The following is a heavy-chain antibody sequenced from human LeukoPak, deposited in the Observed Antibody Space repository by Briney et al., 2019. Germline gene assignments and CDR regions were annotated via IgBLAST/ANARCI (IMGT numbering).Heavy chain of an antibody. D-gene: IGHD3-9*01. CDR2: IYYSGST. J-gene: IGHJ4*02. CDR1: GGSISSYY. Sequence: SETLSLTCTASGGSISSYYWSWIRQPPGKGLEWIGYIYYSGSTNYKPSLKSRVTISVETYKNQFSLTLRSVTAADTAVYYCARSRYFDWLPFDYWGQGTLVTVSS. CDR3: ARSRYFDWLPFDY. V-gene: IGHV4-59*01.